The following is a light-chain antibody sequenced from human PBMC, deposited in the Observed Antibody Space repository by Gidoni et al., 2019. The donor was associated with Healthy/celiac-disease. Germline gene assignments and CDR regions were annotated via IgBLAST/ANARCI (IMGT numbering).Light chain of an antibody. Sequence: SYELTQPPSVSVSPGQTASITCSGDKLGDKYACWYQQKPGMSPVLVIYQDSKRPSGIPERFSGSNSGNTATLTISGTQAMDEADYYCQAWDSSDRVFGGGTKLTVL. CDR3: QAWDSSDRV. CDR2: QDS. CDR1: KLGDKY. V-gene: IGLV3-1*01. J-gene: IGLJ2*01.